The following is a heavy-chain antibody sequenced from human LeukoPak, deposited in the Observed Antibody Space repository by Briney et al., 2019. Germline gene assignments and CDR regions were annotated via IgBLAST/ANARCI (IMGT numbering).Heavy chain of an antibody. CDR2: IYYSGST. CDR3: ARVVAAAGTSWFDP. D-gene: IGHD6-13*01. CDR1: GGSISSSSYY. J-gene: IGHJ5*02. Sequence: SETLSLTCTVSGGSISSSSYYWGWIRQPPGKGLEWIGSIYYSGSTYYNPSLKSRVTISVDMSKNQFSLKLSSVTAADTAVYYCARVVAAAGTSWFDPWGQGTLVTVSS. V-gene: IGHV4-39*07.